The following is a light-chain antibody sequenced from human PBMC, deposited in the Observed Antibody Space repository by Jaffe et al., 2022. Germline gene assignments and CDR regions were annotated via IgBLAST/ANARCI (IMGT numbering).Light chain of an antibody. J-gene: IGKJ2*01. CDR3: QQSYSTPYT. V-gene: IGKV4-1*01. Sequence: DIVMTQSPDSLAVSLGERATINCKSSQSLLHSSNNKNYLAWYQQKPGQPPKLLIYWASTRESGVPDRFSGSGSGTDFTLSISSLQAEDVAVYYCQQSYSTPYTFGQGTKVEIK. CDR2: WAS. CDR1: QSLLHSSNNKNY.